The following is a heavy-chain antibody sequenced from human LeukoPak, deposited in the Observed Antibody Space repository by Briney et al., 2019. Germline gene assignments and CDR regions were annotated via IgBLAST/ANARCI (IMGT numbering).Heavy chain of an antibody. V-gene: IGHV3-30*18. D-gene: IGHD6-13*01. CDR3: AKDRSLAAAGTGSFYYYYGMDV. J-gene: IGHJ6*02. CDR1: GFTFSSYG. Sequence: HPGRSLRLSCAASGFTFSSYGMHWVRQAPGKGLEWVAVISYDGSNKYYADSVKGRFTISRDNSKNTLYLQMNSLRAEDTAVYYCAKDRSLAAAGTGSFYYYYGMDVWGQGTTVTVSS. CDR2: ISYDGSNK.